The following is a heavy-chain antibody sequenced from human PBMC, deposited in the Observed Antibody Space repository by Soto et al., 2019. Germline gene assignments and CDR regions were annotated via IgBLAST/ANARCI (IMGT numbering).Heavy chain of an antibody. Sequence: RRLSCAASGFTFSSYGMHWVRQAPGKGLEWVAVIWYDGSNKYYADSVKGRFTISRDNSKNTLYLQMNSLRAEDTAVYYCARSNNYCSGGSCYSSAGMDVWGQGTTVTVSS. CDR3: ARSNNYCSGGSCYSSAGMDV. CDR2: IWYDGSNK. D-gene: IGHD2-15*01. V-gene: IGHV3-33*01. J-gene: IGHJ6*02. CDR1: GFTFSSYG.